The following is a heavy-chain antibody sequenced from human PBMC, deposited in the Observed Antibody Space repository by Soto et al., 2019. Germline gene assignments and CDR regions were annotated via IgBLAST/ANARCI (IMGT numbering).Heavy chain of an antibody. V-gene: IGHV1-8*01. D-gene: IGHD2-15*01. Sequence: QVPLVQSGAEVKKPGASVKVSCKASGYTFTNSDINWVRQAPGQGLEWMGWMNPDSGHAAYAQKFQGRVTLTTSTSTSTVYKEMRSLGSEDTAVYYCARRPHCSGGICYYGLDNWGQGTLVTVSS. CDR2: MNPDSGHA. J-gene: IGHJ4*02. CDR3: ARRPHCSGGICYYGLDN. CDR1: GYTFTNSD.